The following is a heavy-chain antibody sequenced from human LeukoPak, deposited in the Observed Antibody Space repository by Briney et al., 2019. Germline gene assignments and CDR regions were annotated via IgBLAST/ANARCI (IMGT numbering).Heavy chain of an antibody. Sequence: GESLKISCKGSGYIFTNYWIGWVRQMPGKGLEWVGIINPDDSDARYSPSFQGQVIISADKSISTAYLQWSSLKASDTAMYYCARAWLFDFWGQGTLVTVSS. CDR3: ARAWLFDF. CDR1: GYIFTNYW. V-gene: IGHV5-51*01. J-gene: IGHJ4*02. D-gene: IGHD3-22*01. CDR2: INPDDSDA.